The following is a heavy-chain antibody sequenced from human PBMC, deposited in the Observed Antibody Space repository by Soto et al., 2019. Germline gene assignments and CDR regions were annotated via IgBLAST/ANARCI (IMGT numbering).Heavy chain of an antibody. Sequence: SETLSLTCAVSGGSISSSNWWSWVRQPPGKGLEWIGEIYHSGSTNYNPSLKSRVTISVDKSENQFSLKLSSVTAADTAVYYCATSRPQDYDFWSGYYYLDYWGQGTLVTVSS. J-gene: IGHJ4*02. D-gene: IGHD3-3*01. CDR3: ATSRPQDYDFWSGYYYLDY. CDR2: IYHSGST. CDR1: GGSISSSNW. V-gene: IGHV4-4*02.